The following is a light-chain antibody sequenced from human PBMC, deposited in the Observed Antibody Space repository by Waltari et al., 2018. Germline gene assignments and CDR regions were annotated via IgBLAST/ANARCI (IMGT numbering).Light chain of an antibody. V-gene: IGLV1-47*01. J-gene: IGLJ3*02. CDR3: AAWDDSLSGQVL. CDR2: RDD. CDR1: TSNIGKNF. Sequence: QSVLTQPPPASGTPGQRVTISCSGSTSNIGKNFVYWYQQLAGTAPKLLIYRDDQRPSGVPDRFSGSKSGPAASLAISGLRSEDEADYYCAAWDDSLSGQVLFGGGTKLTVL.